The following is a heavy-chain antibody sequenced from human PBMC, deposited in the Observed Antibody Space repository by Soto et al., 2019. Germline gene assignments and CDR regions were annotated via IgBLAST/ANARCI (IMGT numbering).Heavy chain of an antibody. CDR2: IYYSGST. CDR1: GGSISSYY. J-gene: IGHJ6*02. CDR3: SRDIMGTNYYYSGMDV. Sequence: QVQLQESGPGLVKPSETLSLTCTVSGGSISSYYWSWIRQPPGKGLEWIGYIYYSGSTNYNPSLNSRVTISVDTSKNQFSLKLSSVTAADAAVYYCSRDIMGTNYYYSGMDVWGQGTTVTVSS. V-gene: IGHV4-59*01. D-gene: IGHD2-8*01.